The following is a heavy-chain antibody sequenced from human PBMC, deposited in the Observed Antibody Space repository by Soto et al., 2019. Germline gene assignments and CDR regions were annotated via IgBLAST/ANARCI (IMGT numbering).Heavy chain of an antibody. CDR3: ARDGGLLWFGNQGYFDY. CDR2: IYYSGST. D-gene: IGHD3-10*01. V-gene: IGHV4-59*01. J-gene: IGHJ4*02. CDR1: VGSISSYY. Sequence: LSLTCTVSVGSISSYYWSWIRQPPGKGLEWIGYIYYSGSTNYNPSLKSRVTISVDTSKNQFSLKLSSVTAADTAVYYCARDGGLLWFGNQGYFDYWGQGTLVTVSS.